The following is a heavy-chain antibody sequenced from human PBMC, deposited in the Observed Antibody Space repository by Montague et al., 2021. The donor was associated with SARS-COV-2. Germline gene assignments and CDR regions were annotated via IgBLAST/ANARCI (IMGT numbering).Heavy chain of an antibody. CDR1: GASFSGYY. D-gene: IGHD3-10*01. CDR3: SRRPGRVWGLDV. J-gene: IGHJ6*02. V-gene: IGHV4-34*01. Sequence: SETLSLTCAVYGASFSGYYWNFIRQTPGKGLEWLGEISHSGTTKYNPSLNSRFTISADTSKNKFSLTLTSVTAAATAAYFCSRRPGRVWGLDVWGHGTTVTVSS. CDR2: ISHSGTT.